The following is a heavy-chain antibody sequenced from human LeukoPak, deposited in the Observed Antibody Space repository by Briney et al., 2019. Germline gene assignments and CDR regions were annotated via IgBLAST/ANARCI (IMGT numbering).Heavy chain of an antibody. V-gene: IGHV1-2*02. D-gene: IGHD3-10*01. CDR3: ARGWGADYYGSGSYYIWDFDY. CDR2: INPNSGGT. J-gene: IGHJ4*02. Sequence: ASVKVSCKASGYTFTGYYMHWVRQAPGQGLEWMGWINPNSGGTNYAQKFQGRVTMTRDTSISTAYMELSRLRSDDTAVYYCARGWGADYYGSGSYYIWDFDYWGQGTLVTVSS. CDR1: GYTFTGYY.